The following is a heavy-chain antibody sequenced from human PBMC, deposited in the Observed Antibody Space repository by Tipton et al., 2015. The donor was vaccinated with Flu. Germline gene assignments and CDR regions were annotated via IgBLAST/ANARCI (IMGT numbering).Heavy chain of an antibody. J-gene: IGHJ4*02. CDR2: IYYNGNT. CDR1: GDSMNTDDFS. Sequence: LRLSCSVSGDSMNTDDFSWSWIRLPPGKALEWIGYIYYNGNTFYNPSFRSRVSMSIDRSKTEFSLKLKSVTAADTAVYFCSRGLATFGPSTPFDHWGQGALVTVSS. D-gene: IGHD3-16*01. CDR3: SRGLATFGPSTPFDH. V-gene: IGHV4-30-2*01.